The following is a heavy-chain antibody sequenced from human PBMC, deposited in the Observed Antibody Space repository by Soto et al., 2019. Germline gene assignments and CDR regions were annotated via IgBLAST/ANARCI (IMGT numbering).Heavy chain of an antibody. V-gene: IGHV4-31*03. CDR1: VGSISSGGYY. J-gene: IGHJ4*02. Sequence: ASETLSLTCTVSVGSISSGGYYWSWIRQHPGKGLEWIGYIYYSGSTYYNPSLKSRVTISVDTSKNQFSLKLSSVTAADTAVYYCARGGDYDGTFDYWGQGTLVTVSS. CDR3: ARGGDYDGTFDY. D-gene: IGHD4-17*01. CDR2: IYYSGST.